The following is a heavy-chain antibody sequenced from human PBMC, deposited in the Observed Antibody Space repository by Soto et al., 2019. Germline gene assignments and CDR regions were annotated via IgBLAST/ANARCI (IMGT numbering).Heavy chain of an antibody. Sequence: GGSLRLSCAASGFTFDDYAMHWVRQAPGKGLEWVSGISWNSGSIGYADSVKGRFTISRDNAKNSLYLQMNSLRAEDTALYYCAKDIIEGGDIVVVPAAPRRWFDPWGQGTLVTVSS. V-gene: IGHV3-9*01. CDR1: GFTFDDYA. CDR3: AKDIIEGGDIVVVPAAPRRWFDP. J-gene: IGHJ5*02. D-gene: IGHD2-2*01. CDR2: ISWNSGSI.